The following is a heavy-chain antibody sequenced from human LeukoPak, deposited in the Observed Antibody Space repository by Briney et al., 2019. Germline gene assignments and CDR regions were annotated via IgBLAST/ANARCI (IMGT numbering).Heavy chain of an antibody. J-gene: IGHJ6*03. CDR3: ARARQVASYNYYYYYMDV. CDR1: EDTFTNYD. CDR2: MNPNSGDT. V-gene: IGHV1-8*01. Sequence: ASVKVSCKASEDTFTNYDINWVRQATGQGLGWMGWMNPNSGDTEYAQKFLGRVTMTRDTSIRTAYMELSSLRSEDTAVYYCARARQVASYNYYYYYMDVWGKGTTVTVSS.